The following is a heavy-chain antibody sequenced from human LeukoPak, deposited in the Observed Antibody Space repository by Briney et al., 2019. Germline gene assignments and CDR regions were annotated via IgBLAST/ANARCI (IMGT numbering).Heavy chain of an antibody. CDR2: ISSSGSTI. CDR1: GFTFSSYE. CDR3: ARDYYDSSGYYYGFDY. Sequence: GGSLRLSCAASGFTFSSYEMNWVRQAPGKGLEWVSYISSSGSTIYYADSVKGRFTISRDNAKNSLYLQMNSLRAEDTAVYYCARDYYDSSGYYYGFDYWGQGTLVTVSS. V-gene: IGHV3-48*03. J-gene: IGHJ4*02. D-gene: IGHD3-22*01.